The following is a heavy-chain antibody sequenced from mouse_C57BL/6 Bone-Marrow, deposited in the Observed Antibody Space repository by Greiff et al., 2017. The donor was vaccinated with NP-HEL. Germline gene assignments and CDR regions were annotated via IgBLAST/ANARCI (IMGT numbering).Heavy chain of an antibody. D-gene: IGHD1-1*01. CDR2: ISDGDSYT. J-gene: IGHJ4*01. CDR3: ASDGHYYGSTSYYAMDY. V-gene: IGHV5-4*01. Sequence: DVQLVESGGGLVKPGGSLKLSCAASGFTFSSYAMPWVRQTPEKRLEWVATISDGDSYTYYPDNLKGRFTISRDNAKNNLYLQMSHLKSEDTATYYCASDGHYYGSTSYYAMDYWGQGTSVTVSS. CDR1: GFTFSSYA.